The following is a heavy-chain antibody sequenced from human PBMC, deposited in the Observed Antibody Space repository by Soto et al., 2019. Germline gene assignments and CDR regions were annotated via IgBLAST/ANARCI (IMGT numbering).Heavy chain of an antibody. CDR2: IYSGGST. CDR3: ARESLTGPTYYYYYYYMDV. Sequence: PGGSLRLSCAASGFTVSSNYMSWVRQAPGKGLEWVSVIYSGGSTYYADSVKGRFTISRDNSKNTLYLQMNSLRAEDTAVYYCARESLTGPTYYYYYYYMDVWGKGTTVTVSS. CDR1: GFTVSSNY. J-gene: IGHJ6*03. V-gene: IGHV3-66*01. D-gene: IGHD3-9*01.